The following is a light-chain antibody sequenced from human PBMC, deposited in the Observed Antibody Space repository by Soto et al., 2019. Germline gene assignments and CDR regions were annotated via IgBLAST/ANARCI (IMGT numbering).Light chain of an antibody. J-gene: IGKJ5*01. CDR3: QQRSNWPLT. CDR2: DAS. V-gene: IGKV3-11*01. CDR1: RSVSSS. Sequence: EIVLTQSPPTLSLSPGESATLSSRASRSVSSSLAWYQQKPGQAPRLLIYDASNSPTDIHARFSGSGSGTDFTLTISSLEPEDFAVYYCQQRSNWPLTFGQGTRLEIK.